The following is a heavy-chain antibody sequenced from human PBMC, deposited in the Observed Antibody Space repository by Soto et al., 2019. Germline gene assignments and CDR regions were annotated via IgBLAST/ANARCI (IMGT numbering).Heavy chain of an antibody. D-gene: IGHD3-10*01. CDR2: IIPIFGTA. Sequence: QVQLVQSGAEVKKPGSSVKVSCKASGGTFSSYAISWVRQAPGQGLEWMGGIIPIFGTANYAQKFQGRVTITADKSTGTAYMELSSLRSADTAVYYCARDQGLRFGELSGFDYWGQGTLVTVSS. J-gene: IGHJ4*02. V-gene: IGHV1-69*06. CDR3: ARDQGLRFGELSGFDY. CDR1: GGTFSSYA.